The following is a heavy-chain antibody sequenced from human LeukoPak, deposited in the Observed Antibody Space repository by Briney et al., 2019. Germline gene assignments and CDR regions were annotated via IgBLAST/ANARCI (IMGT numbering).Heavy chain of an antibody. CDR1: GYTHTELS. V-gene: IGHV1-24*01. J-gene: IGHJ4*02. Sequence: GASVTDSFKVSGYTHTELSMHWVRQAPGKGLEWMGGFDPEDGETIYAQKFQGRVTMTEDTSTDTPYMELSSLRSEDTAVYYCATLRLVGATRSDYWGQGTRVTVSS. D-gene: IGHD1-26*01. CDR2: FDPEDGET. CDR3: ATLRLVGATRSDY.